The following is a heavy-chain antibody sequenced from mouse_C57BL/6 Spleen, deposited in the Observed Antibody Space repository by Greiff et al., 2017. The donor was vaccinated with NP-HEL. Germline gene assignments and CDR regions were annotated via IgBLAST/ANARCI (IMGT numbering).Heavy chain of an antibody. CDR3: ARSDHYYGSKGYAMDY. CDR1: GYTFTSYW. CDR2: IGPNSGGT. D-gene: IGHD1-1*01. V-gene: IGHV1-72*01. J-gene: IGHJ4*01. Sequence: QVQLQQPGAELVKPGASVKLSCKASGYTFTSYWMHWVKQRPGRGLEWIGRIGPNSGGTKYNEKFKSKATLTVDKPSSTAYMQLSSLTSEDSAVYYCARSDHYYGSKGYAMDYWGQGTSVTVSS.